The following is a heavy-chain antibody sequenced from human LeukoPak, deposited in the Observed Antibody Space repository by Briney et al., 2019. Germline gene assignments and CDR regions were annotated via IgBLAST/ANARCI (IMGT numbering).Heavy chain of an antibody. CDR2: IYTSGST. D-gene: IGHD3-3*01. CDR3: ARTSGITIFGVVKNYYYYYMDV. Sequence: SETLSLTCTVSGGSISSYYWSWIRQPAGKGLEWIGRIYTSGSTNYNPSLKSRVTMSVDTSKNQFSLKLSSVTAADTAVYYCARTSGITIFGVVKNYYYYYMDVWGKGTTVTASS. J-gene: IGHJ6*03. V-gene: IGHV4-4*07. CDR1: GGSISSYY.